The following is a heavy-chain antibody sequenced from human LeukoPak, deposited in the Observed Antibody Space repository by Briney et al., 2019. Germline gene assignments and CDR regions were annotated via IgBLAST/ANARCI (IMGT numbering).Heavy chain of an antibody. CDR3: GKDSSVRYYDSSGYDHFDY. CDR1: GFTFSSYG. Sequence: GGSLRLSCAASGFTFSSYGMHWVRQAPGKGLEWVAFIRYDGSNKYYADSVKGRFTISRDNSKNTLYLQMNSLRAEDTAVYYFGKDSSVRYYDSSGYDHFDYWGQGTLVTVSS. CDR2: IRYDGSNK. J-gene: IGHJ4*02. D-gene: IGHD3-22*01. V-gene: IGHV3-30*02.